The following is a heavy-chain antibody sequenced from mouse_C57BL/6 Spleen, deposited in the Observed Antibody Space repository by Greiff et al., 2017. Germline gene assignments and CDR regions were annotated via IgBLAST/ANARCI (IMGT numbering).Heavy chain of an antibody. D-gene: IGHD3-2*01. J-gene: IGHJ4*01. V-gene: IGHV1-54*01. CDR1: GYAFTNYL. CDR2: LNPGSGGT. CDR3: TRWGQPGDNAMDC. Sequence: QVQLQQSGAELVRPGTSVKVSCKASGYAFTNYLIEWVKQRPGQGLEWIGVLNPGSGGTNYNEKFKGKATLTADKSSSTAYMQLSSLASEDSAVYFRTRWGQPGDNAMDCWGQGTSVTVST.